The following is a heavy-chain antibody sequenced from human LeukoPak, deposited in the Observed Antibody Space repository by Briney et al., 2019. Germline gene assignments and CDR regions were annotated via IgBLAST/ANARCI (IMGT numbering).Heavy chain of an antibody. CDR3: AKNPYMDV. Sequence: GGSLRLSCAASGFSFADATMHWVRQVPGKGLEWVSGINWNSGTMGYADSVKGRITVSRDNAKNSLYLQMNSLKTEDTALYYCAKNPYMDVWGKGTTVTVSS. V-gene: IGHV3-9*01. CDR2: INWNSGTM. CDR1: GFSFADAT. J-gene: IGHJ6*03.